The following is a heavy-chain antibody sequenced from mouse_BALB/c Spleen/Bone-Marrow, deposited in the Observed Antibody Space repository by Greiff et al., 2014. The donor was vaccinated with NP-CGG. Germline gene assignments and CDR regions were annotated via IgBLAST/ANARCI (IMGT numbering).Heavy chain of an antibody. J-gene: IGHJ2*01. CDR3: TSITTVVVPFDY. CDR2: IHYSGST. D-gene: IGHD1-1*01. CDR1: GYSITSGYS. V-gene: IGHV3-1*02. Sequence: EVQLQESGPDLVNPSQSLSLTCTVTGYSITSGYSWHWIRQFPGNKLEWMGYIHYSGSTNYNPSLKSRISITRDTSKNQFFLQLNSVTTEDTATYYCTSITTVVVPFDYWGQGTTLTVSS.